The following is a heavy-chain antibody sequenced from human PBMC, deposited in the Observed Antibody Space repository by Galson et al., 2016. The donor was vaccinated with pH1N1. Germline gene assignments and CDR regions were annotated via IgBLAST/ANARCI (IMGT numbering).Heavy chain of an antibody. J-gene: IGHJ6*02. V-gene: IGHV1-69*06. CDR1: GGTFSSYA. D-gene: IGHD5-12*01. CDR3: ASPRPAETITTIYGMDV. Sequence: SVKVSCKASGGTFSSYAVNWVRQAPGQGLEWMGKIIPIFGTLNYAQKFQDRVMITADKSTSTVYMELSSLRFEDTAVYYCASPRPAETITTIYGMDVWGQGTTVTVSS. CDR2: IIPIFGTL.